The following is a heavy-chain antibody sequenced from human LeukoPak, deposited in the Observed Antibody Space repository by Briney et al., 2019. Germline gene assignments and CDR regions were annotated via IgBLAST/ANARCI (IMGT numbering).Heavy chain of an antibody. CDR3: AKGLDYYDSSGPNDY. J-gene: IGHJ4*02. D-gene: IGHD3-22*01. Sequence: GRSLRLSCAASGFTFSSYAMHWVRQAPGKGLEWVAVISYDGSNKYYADSVKGRFTISRDNAKNSLYLQMNSLRAEDTALYYCAKGLDYYDSSGPNDYWGQGTLVTVSS. V-gene: IGHV3-30-3*01. CDR1: GFTFSSYA. CDR2: ISYDGSNK.